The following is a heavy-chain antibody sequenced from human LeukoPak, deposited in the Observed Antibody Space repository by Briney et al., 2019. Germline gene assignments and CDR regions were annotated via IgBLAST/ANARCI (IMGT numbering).Heavy chain of an antibody. J-gene: IGHJ6*03. CDR2: AYSGVNA. D-gene: IGHD1-26*01. CDR1: GDSMHSYY. CDR3: AREKSGTLTRAYYYIDV. Sequence: SETLSLTCTVSGDSMHSYYWSWIRRSPEKGLEWIGRAYSGVNAYYNPSLQSRVTISVDKSNNQFSLDLASVTAADTALYYCAREKSGTLTRAYYYIDVWGKGITVTVSS. V-gene: IGHV4-4*07.